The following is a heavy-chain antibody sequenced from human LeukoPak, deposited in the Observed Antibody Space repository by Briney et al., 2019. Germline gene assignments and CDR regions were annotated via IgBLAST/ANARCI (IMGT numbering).Heavy chain of an antibody. Sequence: PGGSLRLSCAASGFTFSSYGMHWVRQAPGKGPVWVSRIKTDGSITDYADSVKGRFTISRDNAKNTLYLQMNSLRAEDTAVYYCAREQTGYYDSSGSFDYWGQGTLVTVSS. CDR1: GFTFSSYG. CDR2: IKTDGSIT. D-gene: IGHD3-22*01. J-gene: IGHJ4*02. CDR3: AREQTGYYDSSGSFDY. V-gene: IGHV3-74*01.